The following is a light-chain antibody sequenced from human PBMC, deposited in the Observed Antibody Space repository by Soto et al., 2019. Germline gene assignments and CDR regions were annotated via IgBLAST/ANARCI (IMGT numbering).Light chain of an antibody. CDR3: QQYNSYPLT. V-gene: IGKV1-5*03. Sequence: DIQMTQSPSTLSASVGDRVTITCRASQSISSWLAWYQQKPRKAPNLMIYKASSLESWVPSRFSGSGSGTEFTLTISRPQPDDFAPYYCQQYNSYPLTFGGGTKVEI. J-gene: IGKJ4*01. CDR1: QSISSW. CDR2: KAS.